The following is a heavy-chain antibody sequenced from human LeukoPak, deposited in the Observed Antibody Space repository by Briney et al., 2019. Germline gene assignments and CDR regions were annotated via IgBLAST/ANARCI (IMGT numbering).Heavy chain of an antibody. V-gene: IGHV3-11*01. CDR3: ARALFIGLFVDV. D-gene: IGHD3-10*02. J-gene: IGHJ6*04. CDR2: ISSSGSTI. Sequence: GGSLRLSCAASGFTFSDYYMSWIHQAPGKELEWVSYISSSGSTIYYADSVKGRFTISRDNAKNSLYLQMNSLRAEDTAVYYCARALFIGLFVDVWGKGTTVTVSS. CDR1: GFTFSDYY.